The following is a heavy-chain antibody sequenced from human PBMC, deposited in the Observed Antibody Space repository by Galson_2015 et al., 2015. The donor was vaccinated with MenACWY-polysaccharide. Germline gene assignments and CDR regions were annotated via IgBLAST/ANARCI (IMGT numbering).Heavy chain of an antibody. CDR1: GLTFSDYG. J-gene: IGHJ2*01. CDR3: ARDISSWYFDL. CDR2: IWHDGSKK. Sequence: SLRLSCAASGLTFSDYGMHWVRQAPGKGLEWVAVIWHDGSKKFYVDSVKSRFTISRDNSKSTLSLQMNSLRAEDTAVYYCARDISSWYFDLWGRGTLVTVSS. V-gene: IGHV3-33*01.